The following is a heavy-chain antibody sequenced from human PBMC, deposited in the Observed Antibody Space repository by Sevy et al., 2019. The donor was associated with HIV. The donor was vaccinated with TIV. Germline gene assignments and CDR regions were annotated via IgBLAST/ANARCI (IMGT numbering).Heavy chain of an antibody. D-gene: IGHD1-1*01. CDR2: ISFDATNK. CDR1: GFTFNRYS. V-gene: IGHV3-30-3*01. J-gene: IGHJ1*01. Sequence: GGSLRLSCAASGFTFNRYSMHWVRQAPGKGLEWVATISFDATNKHYPDSVKGRFTISRDNFQISLFLQMDSLRPEETAVYYCALERLSSDVAEYFQNWGQGTLVTVSS. CDR3: ALERLSSDVAEYFQN.